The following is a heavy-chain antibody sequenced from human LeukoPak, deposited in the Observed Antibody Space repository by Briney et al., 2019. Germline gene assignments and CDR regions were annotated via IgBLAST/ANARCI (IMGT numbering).Heavy chain of an antibody. CDR1: GGSISSYY. Sequence: PSETLSLTCTVSGGSISSYYWSWIRQPPGKGLEWIGYIYYSGSTNYNPSLKSRVTISVDTSKNQFSLKLSSVTAADTAVYYCARRTYSSGFDYWGQGTLVTVSS. J-gene: IGHJ4*02. D-gene: IGHD6-19*01. CDR2: IYYSGST. V-gene: IGHV4-59*12. CDR3: ARRTYSSGFDY.